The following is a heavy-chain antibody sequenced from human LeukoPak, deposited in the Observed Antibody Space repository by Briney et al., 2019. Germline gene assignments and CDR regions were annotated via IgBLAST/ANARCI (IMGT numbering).Heavy chain of an antibody. D-gene: IGHD5-18*01. V-gene: IGHV1-18*01. CDR1: GYTFTSYG. J-gene: IGHJ3*02. CDR3: ARQTWIQLWVHGAFDI. Sequence: GASVKVSCKASGYTFTSYGISWVRQAPGQGLEWMGWISAYNGNTNYAQKLQGRVTMTTDTSTSTAYMELRSLRSDDTAVYYCARQTWIQLWVHGAFDIWGQGTMVTVSS. CDR2: ISAYNGNT.